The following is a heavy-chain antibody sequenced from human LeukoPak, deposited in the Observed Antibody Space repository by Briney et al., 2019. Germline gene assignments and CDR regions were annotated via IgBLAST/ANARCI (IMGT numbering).Heavy chain of an antibody. J-gene: IGHJ4*02. CDR3: AKWRSSGYYLDY. CDR1: GFTFSSYG. CDR2: IRYDGNNK. V-gene: IGHV3-30*02. D-gene: IGHD3-22*01. Sequence: TGGSLRLSCAASGFTFSSYGMHWVRQAPGKGLEWVAFIRYDGNNKYYADSVKGRFTISRDNSKNTLYLQMNSLGAEDTAVYYCAKWRSSGYYLDYWGQGTLVTVSS.